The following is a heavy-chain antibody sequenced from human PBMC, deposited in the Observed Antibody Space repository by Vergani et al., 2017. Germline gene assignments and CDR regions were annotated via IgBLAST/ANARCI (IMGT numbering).Heavy chain of an antibody. D-gene: IGHD6-6*01. CDR3: ARGGRIAARPIDY. J-gene: IGHJ4*02. V-gene: IGHV1-69*06. Sequence: QVQLVQSGAEVKKPGSSVKVSCKASGGTFSSYAISWVRQAPGQGLEWMGGIIPIFGTANYAQKFQGRVTMTEDTSTDTAYMELSSLRSEDTAVYYCARGGRIAARPIDYWGQGTLVTVSS. CDR2: IIPIFGTA. CDR1: GGTFSSYA.